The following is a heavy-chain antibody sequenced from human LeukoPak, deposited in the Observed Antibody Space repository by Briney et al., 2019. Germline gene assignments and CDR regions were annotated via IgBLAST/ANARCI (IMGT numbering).Heavy chain of an antibody. J-gene: IGHJ4*02. D-gene: IGHD4-23*01. V-gene: IGHV5-51*01. CDR3: ARQRTVVTPYYFDY. CDR2: IYPGDSDT. CDR1: GYSFPAYW. Sequence: PGESLKISCKGSGYSFPAYWIGWVRQMPGKGLEWMGIIYPGDSDTRYSPSFQGQVTISADKSISTAYLQWSSLKASDTAMYYCARQRTVVTPYYFDYWGQGTLVTVSS.